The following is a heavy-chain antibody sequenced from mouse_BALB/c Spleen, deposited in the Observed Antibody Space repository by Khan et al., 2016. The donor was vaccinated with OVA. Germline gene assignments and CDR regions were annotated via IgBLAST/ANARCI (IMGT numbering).Heavy chain of an antibody. D-gene: IGHD1-1*02. CDR2: ISYSSST. V-gene: IGHV3-2*02. CDR3: ARDGARYNYAMDY. Sequence: EVQLQESGPGLVKPSQSLSLTCTVTGYSITSDYAWNWIRQFPGNKLEWMGYISYSSSTYYNPALKSRISITRDTSKNQFFLQLNSVTTEDTATYYCARDGARYNYAMDYWGQGTSVTVSS. CDR1: GYSITSDYA. J-gene: IGHJ4*01.